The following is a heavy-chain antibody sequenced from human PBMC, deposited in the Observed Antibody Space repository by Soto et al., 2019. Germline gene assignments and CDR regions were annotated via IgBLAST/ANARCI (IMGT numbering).Heavy chain of an antibody. CDR2: IYPGDSDT. Sequence: PGESLKISCKGSGYSFTTYWIGWVRQMPGKGLEWMGIIYPGDSDTRYSPSFQGQVSISVDKSINTAYLHWSSLKASDTAMFYCARSRRGAYSSGWYSPSGYYIYGIDVWGQGTKVTVSS. J-gene: IGHJ6*02. V-gene: IGHV5-51*01. D-gene: IGHD6-19*01. CDR3: ARSRRGAYSSGWYSPSGYYIYGIDV. CDR1: GYSFTTYW.